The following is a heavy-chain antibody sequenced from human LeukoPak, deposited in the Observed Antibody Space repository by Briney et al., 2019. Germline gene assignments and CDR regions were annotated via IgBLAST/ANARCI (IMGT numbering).Heavy chain of an antibody. Sequence: ASVKVSCKASGYTFTGYYMHWVRQAPGQGLEWMGWITPNSGGTNYAQKFQGRVTMTRDTAISTAYMELSRLRSDDTAVYYCARAPPAGNWVLFDPWGQGTLVTVSS. V-gene: IGHV1-2*02. D-gene: IGHD4-23*01. J-gene: IGHJ5*02. CDR1: GYTFTGYY. CDR3: ARAPPAGNWVLFDP. CDR2: ITPNSGGT.